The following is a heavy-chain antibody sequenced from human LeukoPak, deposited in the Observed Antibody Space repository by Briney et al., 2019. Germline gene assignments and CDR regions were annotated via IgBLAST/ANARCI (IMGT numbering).Heavy chain of an antibody. V-gene: IGHV3-21*01. CDR2: ISSSSSYI. Sequence: GGSLRLSCAASGFTFSGYSMNWVRQAPGKGLEWVSSISSSSSYIYYADSVKGRFTISRDNAKNSLYLQMNSLRAEDTAVYYCARDHGSSPDPDFQHWGQGTLVTVSS. CDR1: GFTFSGYS. J-gene: IGHJ1*01. D-gene: IGHD6-6*01. CDR3: ARDHGSSPDPDFQH.